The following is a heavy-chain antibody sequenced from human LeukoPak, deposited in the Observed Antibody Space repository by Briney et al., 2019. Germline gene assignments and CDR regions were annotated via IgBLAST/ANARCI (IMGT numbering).Heavy chain of an antibody. J-gene: IGHJ4*02. CDR3: ATDRTIFAVDRFDY. D-gene: IGHD3-3*01. CDR2: IDHDAREK. Sequence: GGSLRLACTVSGCTFTSYWMNWFRQAPGRGLEWVANIDHDAREKNYVASVKGRFTVSRDNANNVLFLQMNSLRTEDTAVYFCATDRTIFAVDRFDYWGQGALVTVSS. CDR1: GCTFTSYW. V-gene: IGHV3-7*01.